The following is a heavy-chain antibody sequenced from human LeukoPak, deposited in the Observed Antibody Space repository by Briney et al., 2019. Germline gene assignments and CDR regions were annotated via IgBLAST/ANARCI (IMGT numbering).Heavy chain of an antibody. Sequence: PGGSLRLSCAASGFTFSSYSMNWVRQAPGKGLEWVSSISSSSSYIYYADSVKGRFTISRDNAKNSLYLQMNSLRAEDTAVYYCARVGAIGGSTVGGGYWGQGTLVTVSS. D-gene: IGHD4-17*01. J-gene: IGHJ4*02. V-gene: IGHV3-21*01. CDR3: ARVGAIGGSTVGGGY. CDR2: ISSSSSYI. CDR1: GFTFSSYS.